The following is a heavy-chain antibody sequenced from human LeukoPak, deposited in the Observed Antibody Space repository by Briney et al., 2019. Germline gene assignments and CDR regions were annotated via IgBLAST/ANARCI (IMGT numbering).Heavy chain of an antibody. CDR1: GGSISSYY. CDR3: ARLRDGYNYRLDY. CDR2: IYYSGST. Sequence: PSETLSLTCTVSGGSISSYYWSWIRQPPGKGLEWIGYIYYSGSTNYNPSLKRRVTISVDTSKNQFSLKLSSVTAADTAVYYCARLRDGYNYRLDYWGQGTLVTVSS. V-gene: IGHV4-59*08. J-gene: IGHJ4*02. D-gene: IGHD5-24*01.